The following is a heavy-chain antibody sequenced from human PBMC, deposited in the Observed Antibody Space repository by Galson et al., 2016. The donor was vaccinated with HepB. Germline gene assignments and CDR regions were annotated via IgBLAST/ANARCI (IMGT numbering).Heavy chain of an antibody. D-gene: IGHD2-21*01. CDR3: IHDWDYNYGRNV. CDR2: MKSKGGGGTT. CDR1: GFTFSLAW. Sequence: SLRLSCAGYGFTFSLAWMNWVRQAPGKGLEWVGRMKSKGGGGTTDFAAPVKGRFSITRDDSKNTLYLRMISLTAEDTAVYYCIHDWDYNYGRNVWGQGTTVTVSS. J-gene: IGHJ6*02. V-gene: IGHV3-15*01.